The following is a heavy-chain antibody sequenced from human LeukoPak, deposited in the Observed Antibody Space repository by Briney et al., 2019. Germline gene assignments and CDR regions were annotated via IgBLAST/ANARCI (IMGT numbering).Heavy chain of an antibody. CDR3: ARSDYFDY. CDR1: GFTVSSNY. J-gene: IGHJ4*02. Sequence: GGSLRLSCAASGFTVSSNYMTWVRQAPGKGLEWVSVIYSGGSTYYADSVKGRFTISRDNSKSTLYLQMNSLRVEDTAVYYCARSDYFDYWGQGTLVTVSS. CDR2: IYSGGST. V-gene: IGHV3-66*01.